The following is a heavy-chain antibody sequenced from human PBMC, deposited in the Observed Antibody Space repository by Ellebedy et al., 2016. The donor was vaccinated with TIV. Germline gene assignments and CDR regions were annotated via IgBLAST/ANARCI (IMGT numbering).Heavy chain of an antibody. J-gene: IGHJ4*02. CDR3: ARGSGGSYFDLDY. D-gene: IGHD1-26*01. V-gene: IGHV1-46*04. Sequence: AASVKVSCKASGYTLTSYYMHWVRQAPGQGLEWMGIINPSGGSTSYAQKLQGRVTMTRDTSTSTVYLELSSLRAEDTAVYYCARGSGGSYFDLDYWGQGTLVTVSS. CDR2: INPSGGST. CDR1: GYTLTSYY.